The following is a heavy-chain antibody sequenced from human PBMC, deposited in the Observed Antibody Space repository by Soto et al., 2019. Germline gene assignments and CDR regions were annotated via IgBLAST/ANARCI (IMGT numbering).Heavy chain of an antibody. D-gene: IGHD1-1*01. V-gene: IGHV1-3*01. CDR2: INGGTGQT. Sequence: ASVKVSCKASGYTFSTHSMHWVRQAPEQSLEWMGWINGGTGQTKHSHRFQGRVTITRDTSASTAYMELSSLRSEDTAVYYCARGKGMEENYYYYGLDIWGQGTTVTVSS. CDR1: GYTFSTHS. CDR3: ARGKGMEENYYYYGLDI. J-gene: IGHJ6*02.